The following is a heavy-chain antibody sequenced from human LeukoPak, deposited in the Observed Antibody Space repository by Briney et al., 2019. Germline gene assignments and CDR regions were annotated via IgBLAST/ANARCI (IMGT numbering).Heavy chain of an antibody. D-gene: IGHD5-24*01. CDR2: ISGSGGST. CDR3: ARADRDGNKRFLD. CDR1: GFTFSNYA. Sequence: PGGSLRLSCAASGFTFSNYAMNWVRQAPGKGLEWVSAISGSGGSTYYADSVKGRFTISRDNGKNLVSLQMNSLRDEDTAVYYCARADRDGNKRFLDWGQGTLVTVSS. J-gene: IGHJ4*02. V-gene: IGHV3-23*01.